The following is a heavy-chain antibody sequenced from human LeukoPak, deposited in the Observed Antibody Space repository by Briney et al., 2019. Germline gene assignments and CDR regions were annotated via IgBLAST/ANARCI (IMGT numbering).Heavy chain of an antibody. CDR1: GFAFSSYW. V-gene: IGHV3-7*02. Sequence: RRSLRLSRAASGFAFSSYWMSWVRQAPGKGLEWAANIKQEGSEKYYVDSLKGRFTFSRDNAKNSLYLQMNSLRVEDTAVYYCARNRDWAFDYWGQGSLVTVSS. D-gene: IGHD2-21*02. CDR3: ARNRDWAFDY. J-gene: IGHJ4*02. CDR2: IKQEGSEK.